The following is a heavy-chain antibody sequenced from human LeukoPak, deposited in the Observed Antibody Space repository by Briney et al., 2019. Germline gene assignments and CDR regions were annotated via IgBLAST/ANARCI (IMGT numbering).Heavy chain of an antibody. CDR3: AREENTYYDYVWGSYRHKYFQH. D-gene: IGHD3-16*02. V-gene: IGHV1-69*05. CDR1: GGTFSGYA. CDR2: IIPIFGTA. Sequence: GASVKVSCKASGGTFSGYAISWVRQAPGQGLEWMGGIIPIFGTANYAQKFQGRVTITTDESTSTAYMELSSLRSEDTAVYYCAREENTYYDYVWGSYRHKYFQHWGQGTLVTVSS. J-gene: IGHJ1*01.